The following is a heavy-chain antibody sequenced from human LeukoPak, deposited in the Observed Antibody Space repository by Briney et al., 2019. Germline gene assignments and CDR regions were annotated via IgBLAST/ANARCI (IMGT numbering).Heavy chain of an antibody. CDR1: GYTFTDYY. D-gene: IGHD1-26*01. Sequence: ASVKVSCKASGYTFTDYYIHWVRQAPGQGLEWMGWINPNNGGTNYAQKFQGRVTMTRDTSISTAYMELSRLRSDDTAVYYCARGESRGSYGETWDAFDIWGQGTMVTVSS. CDR3: ARGESRGSYGETWDAFDI. CDR2: INPNNGGT. V-gene: IGHV1-2*02. J-gene: IGHJ3*02.